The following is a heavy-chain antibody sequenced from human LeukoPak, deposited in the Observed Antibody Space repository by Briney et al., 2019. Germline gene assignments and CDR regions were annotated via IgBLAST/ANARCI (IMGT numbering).Heavy chain of an antibody. V-gene: IGHV4-59*01. D-gene: IGHD1-1*01. CDR2: IYYSGST. Sequence: PSETLSLTCTVSGGSISSYYWSWIRQPPGKGLEWIGYIYYSGSTNYNPSLKSRVTISVDTSKNQFSLKLSSVTAADTAVYYCAREERLAPRRHFDYWGQGTLVTVSS. CDR3: AREERLAPRRHFDY. J-gene: IGHJ4*02. CDR1: GGSISSYY.